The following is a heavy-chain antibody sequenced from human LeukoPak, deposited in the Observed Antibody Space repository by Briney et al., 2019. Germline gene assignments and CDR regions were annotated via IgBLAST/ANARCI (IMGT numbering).Heavy chain of an antibody. CDR2: INPHSGFT. D-gene: IGHD6-19*01. V-gene: IGHV1-2*02. CDR3: ARGQQWVEGFEQ. CDR1: GYTFTGYY. J-gene: IGHJ4*02. Sequence: ASVKVSCKASGYTFTGYYMHWVRPAPGQGRDWMGWINPHSGFTNYAQKFQGRVTVTRDTSISSVSMEVSSPRSADTAVYYCARGQQWVEGFEQWGEGAVVTVSS.